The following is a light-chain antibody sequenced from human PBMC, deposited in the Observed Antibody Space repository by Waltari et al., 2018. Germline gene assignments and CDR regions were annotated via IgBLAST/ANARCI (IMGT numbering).Light chain of an antibody. CDR1: RLGEKY. V-gene: IGLV3-1*01. Sequence: SYELTQPPSVSVFPGQTASIACSGDRLGEKYTFWYQMKPGQSPQLLMFQDDRRPSGIPELFSGSNAGNTATLTLSGTQAMDEADYYCQAWGDSVAVFGGGTKLTVL. J-gene: IGLJ2*01. CDR3: QAWGDSVAV. CDR2: QDD.